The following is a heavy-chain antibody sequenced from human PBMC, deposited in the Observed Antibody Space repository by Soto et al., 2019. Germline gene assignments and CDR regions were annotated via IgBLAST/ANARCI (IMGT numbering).Heavy chain of an antibody. J-gene: IGHJ6*02. D-gene: IGHD1-1*01. V-gene: IGHV3-30-3*01. CDR1: GFTFSSYA. CDR3: ARDRLRYNWNDFPYYYSGMDV. Sequence: QVQLVESGGGVVQPGRSLRLSCAASGFTFSSYAMHWVRQAPGKGLEWVAVISYDGSNKYYADSVKGRFTISRDNSKNTLYLQMNSPRAEDTAVYYCARDRLRYNWNDFPYYYSGMDVWGQGTTVTVSS. CDR2: ISYDGSNK.